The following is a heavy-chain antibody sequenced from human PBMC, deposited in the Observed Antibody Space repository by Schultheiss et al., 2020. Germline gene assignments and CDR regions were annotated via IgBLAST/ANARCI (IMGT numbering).Heavy chain of an antibody. CDR2: IKQDGSEK. V-gene: IGHV3-7*05. D-gene: IGHD2-2*02. CDR3: ASGYCSSTSCYKLTY. J-gene: IGHJ4*02. CDR1: GFTFSSYW. Sequence: GGSLRLSCAASGFTFSSYWMSWVRQAPGKGLEWVANIKQDGSEKYYVDSVKGRFTISRDNAKNSLYLQMNSLRAEDTAVYYCASGYCSSTSCYKLTYWGQGTLVT.